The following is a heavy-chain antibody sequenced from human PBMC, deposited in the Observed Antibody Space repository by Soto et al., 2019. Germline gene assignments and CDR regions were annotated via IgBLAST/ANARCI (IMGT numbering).Heavy chain of an antibody. D-gene: IGHD3-10*01. J-gene: IGHJ5*02. CDR2: ISGSGGST. CDR3: AKDPLVRGVKFGLAPGP. V-gene: IGHV3-23*01. CDR1: GFTFSSYA. Sequence: GGSLRLSCAASGFTFSSYAMSWVRQAPGKGLEWVSAISGSGGSTYYADSVKGRFTISRDNSKNTLYLQMNSLRAEDTAVYYCAKDPLVRGVKFGLAPGPWGQGTLVTVSS.